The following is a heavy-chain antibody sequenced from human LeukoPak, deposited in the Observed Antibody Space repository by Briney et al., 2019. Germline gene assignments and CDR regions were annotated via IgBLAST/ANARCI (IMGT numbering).Heavy chain of an antibody. V-gene: IGHV4-39*01. J-gene: IGHJ4*02. D-gene: IGHD3-3*01. CDR3: AAGDFWSGYYTGRVDY. Sequence: KPSETLSLTCTVSGGSISSSSYYWGWIRQPPGKGLEWIGSIYYSGSTYYNPSLKSRVTISVDTSKNQFSLKLSSVTAADTAVYYCAAGDFWSGYYTGRVDYWGQGTLVTVSS. CDR2: IYYSGST. CDR1: GGSISSSSYY.